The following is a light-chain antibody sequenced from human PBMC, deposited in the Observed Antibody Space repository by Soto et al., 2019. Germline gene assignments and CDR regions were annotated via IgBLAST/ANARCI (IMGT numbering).Light chain of an antibody. Sequence: DTQMTQSPSTLSVSVGDRVTITCRASQSINSWLAWYQQKPRKAPKLLIYKASNLESGVPSRFSGSASGTEFTLTISSLQPDDLATYYCQQYNGYSGTFGQGTKLEIK. CDR1: QSINSW. J-gene: IGKJ2*02. CDR3: QQYNGYSGT. CDR2: KAS. V-gene: IGKV1-5*03.